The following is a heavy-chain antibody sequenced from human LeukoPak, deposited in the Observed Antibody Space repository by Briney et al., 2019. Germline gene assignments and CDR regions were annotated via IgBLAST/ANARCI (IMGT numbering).Heavy chain of an antibody. D-gene: IGHD2-15*01. Sequence: SETLSLTCTVSGASITTYYWSWIRQAPGKRLEWIAYMYYSGSLNYNPSLRSRVTMSVDTSEKQFSLKLSSVTAADTAVYYCARVDGGYCSGGSCYANRFDPWGQGTLVTVSS. J-gene: IGHJ5*02. CDR3: ARVDGGYCSGGSCYANRFDP. CDR1: GASITTYY. V-gene: IGHV4-59*01. CDR2: MYYSGSL.